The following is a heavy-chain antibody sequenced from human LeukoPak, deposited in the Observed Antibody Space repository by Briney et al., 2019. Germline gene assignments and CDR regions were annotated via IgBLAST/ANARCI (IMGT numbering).Heavy chain of an antibody. CDR3: ARDSVVLPAPPGYHYFYMDV. Sequence: ASVKVSCKVSGYPLSELSMHWVRQAPGQGLEWMGWINPNSGATNYAQKFQGRVTMTRDTSISTAYMELSRLRSDDTAVYYCARDSVVLPAPPGYHYFYMDVWGKGTTVTVSS. CDR1: GYPLSELS. J-gene: IGHJ6*03. D-gene: IGHD2-2*01. V-gene: IGHV1-2*02. CDR2: INPNSGAT.